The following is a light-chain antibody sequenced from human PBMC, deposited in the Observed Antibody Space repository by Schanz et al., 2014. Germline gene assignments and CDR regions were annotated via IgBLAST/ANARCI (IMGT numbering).Light chain of an antibody. CDR1: SSNIGAGYD. V-gene: IGLV1-40*01. J-gene: IGLJ3*02. CDR2: GNN. CDR3: CSYAGSTTYWL. Sequence: QSVLTQPPSVSGAPGQRVTISCTGSSSNIGAGYDVHWYQQLPGTAPKLLIYGNNNRPSGVPDRFSGSKSGTSASLAITGLQAEDEADYYCCSYAGSTTYWLFGGGTKLTVL.